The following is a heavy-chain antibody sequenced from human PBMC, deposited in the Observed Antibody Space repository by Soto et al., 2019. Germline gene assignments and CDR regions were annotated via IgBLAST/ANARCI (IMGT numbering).Heavy chain of an antibody. V-gene: IGHV3-49*03. CDR3: TRDWREGITIFGVVSPLYYYYGMDV. J-gene: IGHJ6*02. CDR2: IRSKAYGGTT. CDR1: GFTFGDYA. D-gene: IGHD3-3*01. Sequence: GGSLRLSCTASGFTFGDYAMSWFRQAPGKGLEWVGFIRSKAYGGTTEYAASVKGRFTISRDDSKSIAYLQMNSLKTEDTAVYYCTRDWREGITIFGVVSPLYYYYGMDVWGQGTTVTVS.